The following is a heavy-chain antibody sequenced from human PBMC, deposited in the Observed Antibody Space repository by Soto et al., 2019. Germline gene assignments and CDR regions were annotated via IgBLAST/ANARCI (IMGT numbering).Heavy chain of an antibody. J-gene: IGHJ3*02. V-gene: IGHV3-23*01. Sequence: GGSLRLSCRASGFIFSTYAMNWVRQAPGEGLEWVSAISGSGGSTYYADSVKGRFTISRDNSVNTLYLQMNSLRTEDTAVYYCAHPRGYGIFDAVDIWGQGTMVTVSS. CDR1: GFIFSTYA. CDR3: AHPRGYGIFDAVDI. CDR2: ISGSGGST. D-gene: IGHD4-17*01.